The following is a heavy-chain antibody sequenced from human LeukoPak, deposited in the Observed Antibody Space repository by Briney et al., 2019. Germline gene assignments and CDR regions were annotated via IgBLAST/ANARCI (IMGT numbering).Heavy chain of an antibody. CDR1: GFTFSSYS. Sequence: GGSLRLSCAASGFTFSSYSMNWVRQAPGKGLEWVSAISSSGSYIYYADSVKGRFTISRDNAKNSLYLQINSLRAEDTAVYYCASSLTYYYGSGSYSDYWGQGTLVTVSS. D-gene: IGHD3-10*01. CDR2: ISSSGSYI. CDR3: ASSLTYYYGSGSYSDY. J-gene: IGHJ4*02. V-gene: IGHV3-21*01.